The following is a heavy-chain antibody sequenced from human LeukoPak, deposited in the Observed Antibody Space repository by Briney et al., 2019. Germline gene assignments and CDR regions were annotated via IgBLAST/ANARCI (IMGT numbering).Heavy chain of an antibody. D-gene: IGHD1-26*01. Sequence: ASVKVSCKASGYTFTSYYMHWVRQAPGQGLEWMGIINPSGGGTSYAQKFQGRVTMTRDMSTSTVYMELSSLRSEDTAVYYCARDGVVGATRLGAKYYFDYWGQGTLVTVSS. V-gene: IGHV1-46*01. J-gene: IGHJ4*02. CDR2: INPSGGGT. CDR1: GYTFTSYY. CDR3: ARDGVVGATRLGAKYYFDY.